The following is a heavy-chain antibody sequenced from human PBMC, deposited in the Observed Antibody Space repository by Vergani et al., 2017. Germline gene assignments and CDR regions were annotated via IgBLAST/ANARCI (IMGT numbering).Heavy chain of an antibody. CDR1: GGSISSSSYY. D-gene: IGHD4-17*01. CDR2: IYYRGST. CDR3: ARRQTVTLGYCDL. V-gene: IGHV4-39*01. J-gene: IGHJ2*01. Sequence: QLQLQESGPGLVKPSETLSLTCTVSGGSISSSSYYWGWIRQPPGKGLEWIGSIYYRGSTYYNPSFKSRVTISVDTSKNQFSLKLSSVTAADTAVYYCARRQTVTLGYCDLWGRGTLVTVSS.